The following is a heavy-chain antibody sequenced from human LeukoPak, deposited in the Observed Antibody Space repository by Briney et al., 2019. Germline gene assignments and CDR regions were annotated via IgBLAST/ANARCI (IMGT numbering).Heavy chain of an antibody. V-gene: IGHV3-48*01. CDR1: GFTFSSYS. CDR2: ISSSSSTI. J-gene: IGHJ6*03. Sequence: GGSLRLSCAASGFTFSSYSMNWVRQAPGKGLEWVSYISSSSSTIYYADSVKGRFTISRDNAKNSLYLQMNSLRAEDTAVYYCASRKPLYYYGSGSDKVDYYYYMHVWGKRPTVPVSS. D-gene: IGHD3-10*01. CDR3: ASRKPLYYYGSGSDKVDYYYYMHV.